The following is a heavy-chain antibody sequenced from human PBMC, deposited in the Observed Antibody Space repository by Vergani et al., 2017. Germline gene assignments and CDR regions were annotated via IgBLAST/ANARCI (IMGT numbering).Heavy chain of an antibody. D-gene: IGHD1-26*01. Sequence: EVQLVESGGGLVQPGRSLRLSCAASGFTFDDYAMHWVRQAPGKGLEWVSGISWNSGSIGYADSVKGRVTISRDNAKNSLYLQMNSLRAEDTALYYCAKERIVVAIKDAIDIWGQGRMVTVSS. V-gene: IGHV3-9*01. CDR2: ISWNSGSI. CDR1: GFTFDDYA. J-gene: IGHJ3*02. CDR3: AKERIVVAIKDAIDI.